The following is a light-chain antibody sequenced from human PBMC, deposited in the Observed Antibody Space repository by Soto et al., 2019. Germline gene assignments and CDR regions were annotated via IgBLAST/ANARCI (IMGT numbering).Light chain of an antibody. CDR3: QQYNSYPWT. CDR2: DAS. J-gene: IGKJ1*01. V-gene: IGKV1-5*01. Sequence: DIQMTQSPSTLSASVVDRVTITCRASQSISSWLAWYQQKPGKAPKLLIYDASSLESGVPSRFSGSGSGTEFTLTITSLQPADFATNHCQQYNSYPWTFAQGTKLDIK. CDR1: QSISSW.